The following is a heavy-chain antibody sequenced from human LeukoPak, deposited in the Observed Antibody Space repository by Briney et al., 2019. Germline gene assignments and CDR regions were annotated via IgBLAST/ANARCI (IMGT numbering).Heavy chain of an antibody. CDR1: GGSISSYY. CDR2: VCTSGST. J-gene: IGHJ5*02. V-gene: IGHV4-4*09. Sequence: SETLTLTCVVSGGSISSYYWSWIRQPPGKGLEWIGYVCTSGSTNYNPSLKSRVTISVDTSKNQFSLKLSSVTAADTAVYYCARHVWFDPWGQGTLVTVSS. CDR3: ARHVWFDP.